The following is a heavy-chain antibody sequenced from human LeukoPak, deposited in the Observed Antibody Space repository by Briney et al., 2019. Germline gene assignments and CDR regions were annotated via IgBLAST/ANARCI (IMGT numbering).Heavy chain of an antibody. Sequence: GASVKLSCKASGGTLSSYAISCVRRAPGQRLEWLGGIIPIFGTANYAQKFQGRVTITTDESTSTAYMELSSLRSEDTAVYYCARDNYAGANWFDPWGQGTLVTVSS. CDR2: IIPIFGTA. J-gene: IGHJ5*02. CDR3: ARDNYAGANWFDP. V-gene: IGHV1-69*05. CDR1: GGTLSSYA. D-gene: IGHD1-7*01.